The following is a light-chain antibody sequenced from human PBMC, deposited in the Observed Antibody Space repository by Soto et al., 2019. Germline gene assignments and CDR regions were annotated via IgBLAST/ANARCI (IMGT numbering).Light chain of an antibody. CDR1: QSLVFSDGNTF. V-gene: IGKV2-30*01. Sequence: DVVMTQSPLSLPVTLGQPASISCRSSQSLVFSDGNTFLNWFHQRPGQSPRRLIYKVSNRDSGVPDRFSGSGSGTDFTLKISRVEADDVGVYYCMQGTRWPGTFGQGTKLEIE. J-gene: IGKJ2*01. CDR3: MQGTRWPGT. CDR2: KVS.